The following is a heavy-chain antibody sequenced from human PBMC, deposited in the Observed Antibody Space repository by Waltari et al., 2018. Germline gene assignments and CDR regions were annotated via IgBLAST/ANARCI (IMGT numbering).Heavy chain of an antibody. Sequence: QVQLQESGPGLVKPSGTLSLTCTVSGDSISNNFFWSWVRQSPGKGLEWIGQVHQSGRSNYNPSLESRVTVSMDTSKNQFSLKMTSVTAADTAIYYCASDRGRGLYLDSWGQGTPVTVSP. CDR1: GDSISNNFF. V-gene: IGHV4-4*02. J-gene: IGHJ4*02. CDR2: VHQSGRS. CDR3: ASDRGRGLYLDS. D-gene: IGHD2-15*01.